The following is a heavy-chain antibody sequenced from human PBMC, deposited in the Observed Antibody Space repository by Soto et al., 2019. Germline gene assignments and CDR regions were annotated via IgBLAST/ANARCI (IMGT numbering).Heavy chain of an antibody. Sequence: EVQLVESGGGLVKTGGSLRLSCAASGFTFSNSWMTWVRQAPGKGLEWVGRIKCKSDGETTDYAAPVKGRFTISREHSRNTLYPQNNSLNTEETALYYCTTSGPYRRFSRWFDPWSHGTLVTVTP. CDR3: TTSGPYRRFSRWFDP. CDR2: IKCKSDGETT. D-gene: IGHD3-10*01. J-gene: IGHJ5*02. V-gene: IGHV3-15*05. CDR1: GFTFSNSW.